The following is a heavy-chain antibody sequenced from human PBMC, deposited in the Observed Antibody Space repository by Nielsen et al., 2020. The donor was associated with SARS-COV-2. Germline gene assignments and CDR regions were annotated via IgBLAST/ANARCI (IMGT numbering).Heavy chain of an antibody. CDR3: AKLSGVDTAMDFDY. J-gene: IGHJ4*02. V-gene: IGHV3-30*04. CDR2: ISYDGSNK. CDR1: GFTFSSYA. Sequence: GGSLRLSCAASGFTFSSYAMHWVRQAPGKGLEWVAVISYDGSNKYYADSVKGRFTISRDNSKNTLYLQMNSLRAEDTAVYYCAKLSGVDTAMDFDYWGQGTLVTVSS. D-gene: IGHD5-18*01.